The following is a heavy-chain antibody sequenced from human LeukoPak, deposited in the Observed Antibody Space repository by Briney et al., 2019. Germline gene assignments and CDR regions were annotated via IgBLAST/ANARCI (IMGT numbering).Heavy chain of an antibody. CDR3: AKVRGRGGDYFDY. Sequence: GGSLRLSCAASGFTFGSYAMSWVRQAPGKGLEWVSAISGSGGSTYYADSVKGRFTISRDNSKNTLYLQMNSLRAEDTAVYYCAKVRGRGGDYFDYWGQGTLVTVSS. CDR1: GFTFGSYA. CDR2: ISGSGGST. J-gene: IGHJ4*02. V-gene: IGHV3-23*01. D-gene: IGHD1-26*01.